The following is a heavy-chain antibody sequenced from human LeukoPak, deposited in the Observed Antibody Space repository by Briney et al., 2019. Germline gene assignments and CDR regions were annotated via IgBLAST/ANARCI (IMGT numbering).Heavy chain of an antibody. V-gene: IGHV1-69*04. CDR1: GGTFSSYA. D-gene: IGHD5-18*01. CDR3: AREADLVKYNYGYFDY. J-gene: IGHJ4*02. CDR2: IIPILGIP. Sequence: GASVKVSCKASGGTFSSYAISWVRQAPGQGLEWMGRIIPILGIPNFAQQFQGRVTLSADTSTSTAYMEVSSLTSEDTAAYYCAREADLVKYNYGYFDYWGQGTLVTVSS.